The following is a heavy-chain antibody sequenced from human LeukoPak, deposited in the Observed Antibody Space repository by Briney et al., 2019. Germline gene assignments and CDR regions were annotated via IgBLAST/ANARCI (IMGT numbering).Heavy chain of an antibody. CDR1: GFTFSSYS. Sequence: GGSLRLSCAASGFTFSSYSMNWVRQAPGKGLEWVSSISSSSSYIYYADSVKGRFTISRDNAKNSLYLQMNSLRAEGTAVYYCAKEDCSGGSCYSFLDYWGQGTLVTVSS. J-gene: IGHJ4*02. V-gene: IGHV3-21*04. D-gene: IGHD2-15*01. CDR2: ISSSSSYI. CDR3: AKEDCSGGSCYSFLDY.